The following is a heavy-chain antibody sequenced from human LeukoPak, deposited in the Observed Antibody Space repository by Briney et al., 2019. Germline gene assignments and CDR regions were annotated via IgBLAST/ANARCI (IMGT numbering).Heavy chain of an antibody. CDR3: TRGPLSAPGIADY. J-gene: IGHJ4*02. CDR1: GFTFSGAW. Sequence: GGSLRLSCAASGFTFSGAWIHWVRHVPGKGLLWVSGISNDASLTEYTDSVKGRFTISRANAKKTVYLQMNSLRAEDTAVYYCTRGPLSAPGIADYWGQGTLGTVSS. V-gene: IGHV3-74*01. D-gene: IGHD6-13*01. CDR2: ISNDASLT.